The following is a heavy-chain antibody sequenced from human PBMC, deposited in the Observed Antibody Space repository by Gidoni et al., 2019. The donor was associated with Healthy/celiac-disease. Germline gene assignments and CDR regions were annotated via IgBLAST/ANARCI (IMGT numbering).Heavy chain of an antibody. Sequence: QVQLVQSGAEVKKPGSSVKVSCKASGGSFSNYAISWMRQAPGQGIEWMGGIIPIFGTANYAKKFQGRVTITADKSTSTAYMELSSLTSDEDTAVYFCARTPMNTSGWLEYFQVWGQGTLVTVSS. CDR2: IIPIFGTA. D-gene: IGHD6-19*01. CDR1: GGSFSNYA. V-gene: IGHV1-69*06. CDR3: ARTPMNTSGWLEYFQV. J-gene: IGHJ1*01.